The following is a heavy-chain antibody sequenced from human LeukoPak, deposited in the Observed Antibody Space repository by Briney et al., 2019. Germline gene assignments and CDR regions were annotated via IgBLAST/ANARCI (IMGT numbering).Heavy chain of an antibody. J-gene: IGHJ4*02. CDR2: ISAYNGNT. CDR1: GYTFSSYG. CDR3: ARALYSSGWYDY. D-gene: IGHD6-19*01. Sequence: ASVKVSCTASGYTFSSYGVTWVRQAPGQGLEWMGWISAYNGNTNYAQKLQDRVTLTTDTSTNTAYMELRSLRSDDTAAYYCARALYSSGWYDYWGQGTLVTVSS. V-gene: IGHV1-18*01.